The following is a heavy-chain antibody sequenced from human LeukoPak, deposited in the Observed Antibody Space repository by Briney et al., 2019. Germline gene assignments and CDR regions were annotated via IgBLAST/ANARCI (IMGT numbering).Heavy chain of an antibody. J-gene: IGHJ5*02. D-gene: IGHD5-12*01. CDR1: GFTFRSYS. Sequence: GGSLRLSCAASGFTFRSYSMAWVRLAPGKGLEWVSVIRGGADDTSYADSVKGRFTISRDNSKNTLFLQMDGRRVEDTAVYYCATSGFSGYDHPSWGQGTLVTVSS. CDR3: ATSGFSGYDHPS. V-gene: IGHV3-23*01. CDR2: IRGGADDT.